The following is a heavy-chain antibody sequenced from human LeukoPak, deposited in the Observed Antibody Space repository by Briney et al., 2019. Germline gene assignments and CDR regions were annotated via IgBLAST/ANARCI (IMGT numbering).Heavy chain of an antibody. V-gene: IGHV1-2*02. J-gene: IGHJ4*02. CDR3: ARLGGGSSWSNFDF. D-gene: IGHD6-13*01. Sequence: GASVKVSCKASGYTFTGYYMHWVRQAPGQGLEWMGWISPNSGATNYAQSFQARVTMTGDTSIGTAYMELSSLRSDDTAVYYCARLGGGSSWSNFDFWGQGTLVTVSS. CDR2: ISPNSGAT. CDR1: GYTFTGYY.